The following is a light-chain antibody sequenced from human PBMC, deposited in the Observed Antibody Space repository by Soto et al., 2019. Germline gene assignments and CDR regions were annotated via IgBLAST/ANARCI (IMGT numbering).Light chain of an antibody. CDR3: QQLKSFPLS. CDR1: QGISSS. V-gene: IGKV1-9*01. J-gene: IGKJ4*01. CDR2: AAS. Sequence: IQLTQSPSSLSASVGDRVTITCRASQGISSSLAWYQQQPGKAPKLLIYAASTLQSGVLSRFSDSGSGTDFTLTISSLQPEDFATYYCQQLKSFPLSFGGGTTVEIK.